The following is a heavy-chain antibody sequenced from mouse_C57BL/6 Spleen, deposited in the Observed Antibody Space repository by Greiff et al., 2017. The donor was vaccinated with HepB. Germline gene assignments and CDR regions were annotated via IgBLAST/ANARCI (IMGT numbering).Heavy chain of an antibody. V-gene: IGHV1-4*01. CDR3: ARSGGSSFGDY. J-gene: IGHJ2*01. D-gene: IGHD1-1*01. CDR2: INPSSGYT. CDR1: GYTFTSYT. Sequence: QVQLQQSGAELARHGASVKMSCKASGYTFTSYTMHWVKQRPGQGLEWIGYINPSSGYTKYNQKFKDKATLTADKSSSTAYMQLSSLTSEDSAVYYGARSGGSSFGDYWGQGTTLTVSS.